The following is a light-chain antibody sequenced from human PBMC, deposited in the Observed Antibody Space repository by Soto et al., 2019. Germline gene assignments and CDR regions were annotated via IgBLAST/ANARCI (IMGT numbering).Light chain of an antibody. CDR1: QGITSY. CDR3: QHYNSYSEA. J-gene: IGKJ1*01. Sequence: IKLTQSPSSLSASVGDRVTITCRASQGITSYLAWYQQRPGKAPKLLIYKASTLKSGVPSRFSGSGSGTEFTLTISSLQPDDFATYYCQHYNSYSEAFGQGTKVAI. CDR2: KAS. V-gene: IGKV1-5*03.